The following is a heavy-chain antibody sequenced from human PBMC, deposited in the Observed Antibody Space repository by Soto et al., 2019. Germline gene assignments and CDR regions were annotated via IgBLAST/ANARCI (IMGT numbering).Heavy chain of an antibody. Sequence: GESLKISCAASGFTFSTYAMYWVRQAPGKGLEWVSVISESGGKTYYADSVKGRFTISRDNSKNTLYLQMNSLRAEDAAVYYCARDLQYGFFDYWGQGTLVTVSP. CDR1: GFTFSTYA. D-gene: IGHD1-1*01. CDR3: ARDLQYGFFDY. CDR2: ISESGGKT. J-gene: IGHJ4*02. V-gene: IGHV3-23*01.